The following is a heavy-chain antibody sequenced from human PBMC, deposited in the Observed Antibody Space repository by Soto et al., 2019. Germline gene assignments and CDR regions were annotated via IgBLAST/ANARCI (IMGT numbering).Heavy chain of an antibody. D-gene: IGHD5-12*01. CDR1: GYTFTSYG. Sequence: QVQLVQSGAEVKKPGASVKVSCKASGYTFTSYGVSWVRQAPGQGLEWMGWISGYNGDTNYAQKLQGRVTMTADTSTSTAYMELRSLRSDDTAVYYCARDIVANYYDGMDVWGQGTTVTVSS. V-gene: IGHV1-18*01. CDR3: ARDIVANYYDGMDV. J-gene: IGHJ6*02. CDR2: ISGYNGDT.